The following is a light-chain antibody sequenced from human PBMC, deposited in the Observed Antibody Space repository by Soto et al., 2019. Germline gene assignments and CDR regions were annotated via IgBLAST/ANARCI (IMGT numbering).Light chain of an antibody. Sequence: DIQMTQSPSTLSGSVGDRVTITCRASQSISSWLAWFQQRPGKAPKLLIYDASSLESGVPSRFSGTGLGTEFTLTIGSLQPDDFATYYCQQYETFSGTFGPGTKVDI. J-gene: IGKJ1*01. V-gene: IGKV1-5*01. CDR2: DAS. CDR1: QSISSW. CDR3: QQYETFSGT.